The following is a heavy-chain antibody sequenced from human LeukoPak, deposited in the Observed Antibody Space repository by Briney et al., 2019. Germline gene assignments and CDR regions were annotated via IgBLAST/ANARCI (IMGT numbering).Heavy chain of an antibody. V-gene: IGHV1-8*01. J-gene: IGHJ4*02. CDR2: MNPNSGNT. CDR1: GYTFTSYD. D-gene: IGHD1-26*01. Sequence: ASVKVSCKASGYTFTSYDINWVRQAPGQGLEWMGWMNPNSGNTGYAQKFQGRVTMTRNTSISTAYMELSSLRSEDTAVYYFARGPRIVGATTSYYFDYWGQGTLVTVSS. CDR3: ARGPRIVGATTSYYFDY.